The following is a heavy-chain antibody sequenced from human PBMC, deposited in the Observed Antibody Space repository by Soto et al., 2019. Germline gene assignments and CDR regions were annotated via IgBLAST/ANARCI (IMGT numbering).Heavy chain of an antibody. V-gene: IGHV3-33*01. CDR2: IWYDGSNK. CDR1: GFTFSSYG. Sequence: GGSLRLSCAASGFTFSSYGMHWVRQAPGKGLEWVAVIWYDGSNKYYADSVKGRFTISRDNSKNTLYLQMNSLRAEDTAVYYCARATPWSGPQSHPLYWGQGTLVTVSS. J-gene: IGHJ4*02. D-gene: IGHD3-3*01. CDR3: ARATPWSGPQSHPLY.